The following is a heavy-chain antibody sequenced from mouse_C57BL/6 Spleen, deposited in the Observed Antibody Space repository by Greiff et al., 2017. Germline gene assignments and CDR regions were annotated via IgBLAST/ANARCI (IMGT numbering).Heavy chain of an antibody. CDR1: GYSITSGYY. CDR2: ISYDGSN. D-gene: IGHD2-1*01. Sequence: EVKLMESGPGLVKPSQSLSLTCSVTGYSITSGYYWNWIRQFPGNKLEWMGYISYDGSNNYNPSLKNRISITRDTSKNQFFLKLNSVTTEDTATYYCARRGGNLLYLAWFAYWGQGTLVTVSA. CDR3: ARRGGNLLYLAWFAY. J-gene: IGHJ3*01. V-gene: IGHV3-6*01.